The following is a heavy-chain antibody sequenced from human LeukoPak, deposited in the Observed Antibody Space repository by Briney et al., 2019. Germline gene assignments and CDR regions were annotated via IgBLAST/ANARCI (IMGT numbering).Heavy chain of an antibody. CDR1: GFTVSSTY. CDR2: ISGSGGST. V-gene: IGHV3-23*01. CDR3: AKDIVGATSFDY. J-gene: IGHJ4*02. Sequence: PGGSLRLSCAASGFTVSSTYMSWVRQAPGKGLEWVSAISGSGGSTYYADSVKGRFTISRDNSKNTLYLQMNSLRAEDTAVYYCAKDIVGATSFDYWGQGTLVTVSS. D-gene: IGHD1-26*01.